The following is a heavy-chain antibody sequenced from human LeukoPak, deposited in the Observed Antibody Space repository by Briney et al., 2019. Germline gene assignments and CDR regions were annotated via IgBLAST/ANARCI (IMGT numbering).Heavy chain of an antibody. D-gene: IGHD3-22*01. CDR3: ARGGLYYYDSSFDY. V-gene: IGHV4-34*01. J-gene: IGHJ4*02. Sequence: SETLSLTCAVYGGSFSGYYWSWIRQPPGKGLEWIGEINHSGSINYNPSLKSRVTTSVDTSKNQFSLKLSSVTAADTAVYYCARGGLYYYDSSFDYWGQGTLVTVSS. CDR1: GGSFSGYY. CDR2: INHSGSI.